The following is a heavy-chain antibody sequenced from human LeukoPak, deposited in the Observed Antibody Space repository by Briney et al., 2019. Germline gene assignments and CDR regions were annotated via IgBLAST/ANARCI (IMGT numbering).Heavy chain of an antibody. CDR1: GGSISSSSYY. V-gene: IGHV4-39*07. CDR2: IYYSGST. J-gene: IGHJ6*02. Sequence: SETLSLTCTVSGGSISSSSYYWGWIRQPPGKGLEWIGSIYYSGSTYYNPSLKSRVTISVDTSKNQFSLKLSSVTAADTAVYYCARVFSGYSSSWYAEYYGMDVWGQGTTVTVSS. CDR3: ARVFSGYSSSWYAEYYGMDV. D-gene: IGHD6-13*01.